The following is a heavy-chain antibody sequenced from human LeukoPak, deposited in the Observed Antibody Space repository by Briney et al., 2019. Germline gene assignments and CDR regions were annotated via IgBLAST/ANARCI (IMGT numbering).Heavy chain of an antibody. CDR2: ISGSSNYI. V-gene: IGHV3-21*01. CDR1: GFTLSGYG. CDR3: ARDESGDNDAFDI. Sequence: GGSLRLSCAASGFTLSGYGMHWVRLAPGKGLEWVSSISGSSNYIYYADSVKGRFTISRGNAKNSLYLQMNSLRVEDTAVYYCARDESGDNDAFDIWGQGTMVTVSS. D-gene: IGHD2-21*01. J-gene: IGHJ3*02.